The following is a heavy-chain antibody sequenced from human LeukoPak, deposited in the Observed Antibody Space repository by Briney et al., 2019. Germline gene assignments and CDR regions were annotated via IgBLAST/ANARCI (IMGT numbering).Heavy chain of an antibody. V-gene: IGHV1-18*01. J-gene: IGHJ4*02. CDR3: ARVRDYYDSSGYCDY. CDR1: GGTFSSHA. CDR2: ISAYNGNT. D-gene: IGHD3-22*01. Sequence: ASVKVSCKASGGTFSSHAMNWVRQAPGQGLEWMGWISAYNGNTNYAQKLQGRVTMTTGTSTSTAYMELRSLRSDDTAVYYCARVRDYYDSSGYCDYWGQGTLVTVSS.